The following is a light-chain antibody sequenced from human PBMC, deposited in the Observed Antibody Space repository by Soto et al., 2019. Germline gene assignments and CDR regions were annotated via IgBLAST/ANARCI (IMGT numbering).Light chain of an antibody. CDR3: QQNYSTVWT. V-gene: IGKV1-39*01. CDR2: AAS. J-gene: IGKJ1*01. CDR1: QSISSY. Sequence: DIQMSQSPSSLSTSVGERVPSTCRARQSISSYLNWYQQKPGKAPKLLIYAASSLQSGVPSRFSGSGSGTDFTLTISSLQPEEFATYCCQQNYSTVWTFGQGNKVDIK.